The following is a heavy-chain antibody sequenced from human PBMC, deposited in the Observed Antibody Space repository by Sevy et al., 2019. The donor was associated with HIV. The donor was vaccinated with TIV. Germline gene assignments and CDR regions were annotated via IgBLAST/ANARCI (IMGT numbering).Heavy chain of an antibody. Sequence: ASVKVYCKATGYMFSDYNMNWVRQAPGQGLEWMALINPNSGVTIYAQKFRGRVSLTRDTSMSTAYMELSALTSDDTAVSYCVREDNNAPRTLLSFDIWGQGTMVTVSS. CDR1: GYMFSDYN. V-gene: IGHV1-2*06. D-gene: IGHD1-20*01. CDR3: VREDNNAPRTLLSFDI. J-gene: IGHJ3*02. CDR2: INPNSGVT.